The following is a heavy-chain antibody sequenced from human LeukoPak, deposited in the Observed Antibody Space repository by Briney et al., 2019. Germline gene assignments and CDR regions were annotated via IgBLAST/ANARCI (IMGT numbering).Heavy chain of an antibody. J-gene: IGHJ4*02. D-gene: IGHD5/OR15-5a*01. Sequence: GVSLRLSCAASGFPFTVYPTHWVRQAPGKGLEWVSVSSSDETYKFYADSVRGRFTISRDNSKNRLYLQMSDLRAEDTAVYFCARSVSGVWLFDYWGRGTLVTVSS. CDR1: GFPFTVYP. V-gene: IGHV3-30-3*01. CDR2: SSSDETYK. CDR3: ARSVSGVWLFDY.